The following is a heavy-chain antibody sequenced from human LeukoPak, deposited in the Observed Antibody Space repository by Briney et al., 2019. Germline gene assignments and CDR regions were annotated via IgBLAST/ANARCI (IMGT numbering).Heavy chain of an antibody. Sequence: GGSLRLSCAASGFTFSSYWMHWVRQAPGKGLVLVSRINSDGSSTTYADSVKGRFTISRDNAKNTLYLQMNSLKAEDTAVYYCARRRYYGIEVWGQGTTITVSS. CDR2: INSDGSST. D-gene: IGHD1-14*01. CDR1: GFTFSSYW. CDR3: ARRRYYGIEV. V-gene: IGHV3-74*01. J-gene: IGHJ6*02.